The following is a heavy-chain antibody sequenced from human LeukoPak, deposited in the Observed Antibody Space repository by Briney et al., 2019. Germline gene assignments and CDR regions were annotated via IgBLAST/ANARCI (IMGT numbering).Heavy chain of an antibody. D-gene: IGHD4-23*01. CDR3: ARHQRGNSDAFDI. J-gene: IGHJ3*02. V-gene: IGHV4-39*07. CDR1: GDSIRSDSFY. CDR2: IFYSGST. Sequence: SETLSLTCTVSGDSIRSDSFYWAWIRQPPGRALEWIATIFYSGSTYYSPSLRSRVTISLDTSKNQFSLKLSSVTAADTAVYYCARHQRGNSDAFDIWGRGTMVTISS.